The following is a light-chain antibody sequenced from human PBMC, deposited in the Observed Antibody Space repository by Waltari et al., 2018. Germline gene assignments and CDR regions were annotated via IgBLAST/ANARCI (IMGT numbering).Light chain of an antibody. J-gene: IGLJ2*01. Sequence: HSALTQPPSPSGSPGQSVPISCTGSTSDVVGYDAVSWYQQYPGRPPRLLIYEVHKRPSGVPDRFSASKSGDTASLTVSGLRAEDEAHYYCTSYTPIPTFVLFGGGTKLTVL. CDR1: TSDVVGYDA. V-gene: IGLV2-8*01. CDR3: TSYTPIPTFVL. CDR2: EVH.